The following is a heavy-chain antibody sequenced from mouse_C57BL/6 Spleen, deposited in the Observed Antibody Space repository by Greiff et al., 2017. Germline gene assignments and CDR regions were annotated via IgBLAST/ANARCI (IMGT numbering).Heavy chain of an antibody. CDR3: TTIPYDYTTAWFAY. Sequence: EVQLQESGAELVRPGASVKLSCTASGFNIKDYYMHWVKQRPEQGLAWIGRIDPEDGDTEYAPKFQGKATMTADTSSNTAYLQLSSLTSEDTAVYYCTTIPYDYTTAWFAYWGQGTLVTVSA. V-gene: IGHV14-1*01. CDR2: IDPEDGDT. CDR1: GFNIKDYY. J-gene: IGHJ3*01. D-gene: IGHD2-4*01.